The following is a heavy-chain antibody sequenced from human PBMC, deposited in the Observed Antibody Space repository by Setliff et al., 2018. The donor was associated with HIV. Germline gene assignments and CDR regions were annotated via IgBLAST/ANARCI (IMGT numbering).Heavy chain of an antibody. CDR1: GHRLTELS. V-gene: IGHV1-24*01. Sequence: ASVKVSCKVSGHRLTELSIHWVRQAPGKGLEWMGGFDPEDGETIYAQKFQGRVTMTEDTSTDTAYMELSSLRSDDTALYYCARKPTGSPSDYWGQGTLVTVSS. J-gene: IGHJ4*02. CDR3: ARKPTGSPSDY. D-gene: IGHD2-2*01. CDR2: FDPEDGET.